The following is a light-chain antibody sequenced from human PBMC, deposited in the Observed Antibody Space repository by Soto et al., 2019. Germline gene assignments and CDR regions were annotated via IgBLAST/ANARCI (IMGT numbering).Light chain of an antibody. CDR1: QYVDRY. CDR3: QHSSNIPLT. J-gene: IGKJ1*01. CDR2: SAS. V-gene: IGKV1-39*01. Sequence: DIQMTQSPSSLSASVGDSVTITCRTSQYVDRYLSWYQQIPGRAPKLLIYSASSLVTGVPHRFRGSASWTEFTLSISSLQREDFATYFCQHSSNIPLTVGQGTKVEMK.